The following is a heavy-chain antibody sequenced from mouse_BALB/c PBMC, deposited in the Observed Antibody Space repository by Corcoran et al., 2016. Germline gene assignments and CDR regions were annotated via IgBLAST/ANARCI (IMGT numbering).Heavy chain of an antibody. CDR1: GYTFTSYT. Sequence: QVQLQQSAAELARPGASVKMSCKASGYTFTSYTMHWVKQRPGQGLEWIGYINPSSGYTEYNQKFKDKTTLTADKSSSTAYMQLSSLTSEDSAVYYCASRNYYGAAYWGQGTLVTVSA. J-gene: IGHJ3*01. CDR2: INPSSGYT. D-gene: IGHD1-2*01. CDR3: ASRNYYGAAY. V-gene: IGHV1-4*02.